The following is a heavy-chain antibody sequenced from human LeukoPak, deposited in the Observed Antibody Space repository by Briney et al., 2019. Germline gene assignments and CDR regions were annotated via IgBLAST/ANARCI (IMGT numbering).Heavy chain of an antibody. Sequence: ASVKVSCKASGYTFTSYYMHWVRQASGQGLEWMGIINPSGGSTSYAQKFQGRVTMTRNTSISTAYMELSSLRSEDTAVYYCAIKLSSGGYWGQGTLVTVSS. J-gene: IGHJ4*02. CDR3: AIKLSSGGY. CDR1: GYTFTSYY. V-gene: IGHV1-46*01. CDR2: INPSGGST. D-gene: IGHD3-22*01.